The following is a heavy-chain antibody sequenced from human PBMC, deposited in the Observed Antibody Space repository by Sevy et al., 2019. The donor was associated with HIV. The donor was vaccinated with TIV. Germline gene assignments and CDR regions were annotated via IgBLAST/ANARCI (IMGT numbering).Heavy chain of an antibody. Sequence: GGSLRLSCRAFGFNLGDYVMSWFRQAPGKGLSWVGFIRSKAYGATTEYAASVKGRVTISRDDSKGIAYLQMNSLKTEDTGRYYCTRATYYYDSGSHYGMDVWGQGTTVTVSS. CDR1: GFNLGDYV. D-gene: IGHD3-10*01. V-gene: IGHV3-49*03. CDR2: IRSKAYGATT. CDR3: TRATYYYDSGSHYGMDV. J-gene: IGHJ6*02.